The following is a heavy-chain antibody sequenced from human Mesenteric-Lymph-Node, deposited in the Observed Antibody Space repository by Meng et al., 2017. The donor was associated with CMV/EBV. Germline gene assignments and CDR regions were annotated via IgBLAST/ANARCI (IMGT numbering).Heavy chain of an antibody. V-gene: IGHV4-34*01. D-gene: IGHD4-23*01. Sequence: VQSQRWAAGLLKPSETLSLTCAVYGGSFSGYYWSWIRQPPGKGLEWIGEINHSGSTNYNPSLKSRVTISVDTSKNQFSLKLSSVTAADTAVYYCARHQRWLKSEGGFNYWGQGTLVTVSS. CDR1: GGSFSGYY. CDR3: ARHQRWLKSEGGFNY. CDR2: INHSGST. J-gene: IGHJ4*02.